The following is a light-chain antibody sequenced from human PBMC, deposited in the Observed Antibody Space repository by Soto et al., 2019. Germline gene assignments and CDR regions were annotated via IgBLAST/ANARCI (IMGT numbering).Light chain of an antibody. CDR3: TSYTTNSTVV. V-gene: IGLV2-14*03. CDR1: SSDVGASNY. Sequence: QSALTQPVSVSGSPGQSITISCTGTSSDVGASNYVSWYQQHPGEAPKLMISDVTDRPSGVSYRFSGSKSGSTASLTISGLQAEDEADYFCTSYTTNSTVVFGGGTKLTVL. J-gene: IGLJ2*01. CDR2: DVT.